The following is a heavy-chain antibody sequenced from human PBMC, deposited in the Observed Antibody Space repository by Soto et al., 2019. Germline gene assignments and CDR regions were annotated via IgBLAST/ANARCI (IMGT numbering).Heavy chain of an antibody. J-gene: IGHJ4*02. CDR3: ARGGDPDY. Sequence: EVQLVESGGGLVQPGGSLRLSCVASGFTFNYYWMHWVRQAPGKGLVWVSRIQSDGSSPDYVDSVKGRFTISRDNAKNTLYLQMNNLRAEETAVYYCARGGDPDYWGQGTLVTVPS. V-gene: IGHV3-74*01. D-gene: IGHD2-21*02. CDR2: IQSDGSSP. CDR1: GFTFNYYW.